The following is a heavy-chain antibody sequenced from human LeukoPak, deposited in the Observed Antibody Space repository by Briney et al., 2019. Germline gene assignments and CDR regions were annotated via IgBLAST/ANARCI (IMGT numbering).Heavy chain of an antibody. D-gene: IGHD2-2*02. Sequence: SETLSLTCTVSGGSISSSSYYWGWIRQPPGKGLEWIGSIYYSGSTYYNPSLKSRVTISVDTSKNQFSLKLSSVTAADTAVYYCARSPYCSSTSCYTKALVHYYYMDVWGKGTTVTVSS. V-gene: IGHV4-39*07. J-gene: IGHJ6*03. CDR3: ARSPYCSSTSCYTKALVHYYYMDV. CDR2: IYYSGST. CDR1: GGSISSSSYY.